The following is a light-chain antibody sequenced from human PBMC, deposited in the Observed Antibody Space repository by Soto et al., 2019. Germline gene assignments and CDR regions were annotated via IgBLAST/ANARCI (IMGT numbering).Light chain of an antibody. CDR3: AAGDDSLNGNV. CDR1: SSNIGSNT. CDR2: SNN. Sequence: QSVLTQPPSASGTPGQRVTISCSGSSSNIGSNTVNWYQQLPGTAPKLLIYSNNQRPSGVPDRFSGSKSGTSASLAISGLQSEDEDDYYCAAGDDSLNGNVFGTGTKLTVL. J-gene: IGLJ1*01. V-gene: IGLV1-44*01.